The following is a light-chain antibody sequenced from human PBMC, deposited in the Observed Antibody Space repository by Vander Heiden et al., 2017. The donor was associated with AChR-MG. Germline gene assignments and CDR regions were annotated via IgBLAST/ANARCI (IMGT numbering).Light chain of an antibody. CDR2: EVT. CDR1: SSDVGAYNY. V-gene: IGLV2-14*01. CDR3: TSYTSTSTHVV. J-gene: IGLJ2*01. Sequence: QSALTQPASVSGSPGQSITISCTGTSSDVGAYNYVSWYHQHPGRAPKLMIYEVTNRPSGVSNRFSGSKSGNTASLTISGLQAEDEADYYCTSYTSTSTHVVFGGGTKLTVL.